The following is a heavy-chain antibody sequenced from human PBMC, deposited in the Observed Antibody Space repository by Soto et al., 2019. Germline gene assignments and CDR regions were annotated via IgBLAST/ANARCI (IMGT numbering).Heavy chain of an antibody. CDR3: ANVQLPQSNYGGGYLLDL. D-gene: IGHD4-4*01. V-gene: IGHV3-23*01. Sequence: EVQLLQSGGGLGQPGGSLTLSCAASGFTFNNFAMTWVRQAPGKGLEWVSSVSSGGDNTWYADSVKGRFTIPRDNPKNTLDLHMNILSAADTAVYYCANVQLPQSNYGGGYLLDLWGQGTVVTVSS. CDR2: VSSGGDNT. CDR1: GFTFNNFA. J-gene: IGHJ4*02.